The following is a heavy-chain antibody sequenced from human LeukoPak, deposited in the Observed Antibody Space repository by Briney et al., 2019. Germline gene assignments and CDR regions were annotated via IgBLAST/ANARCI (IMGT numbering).Heavy chain of an antibody. D-gene: IGHD6-19*01. CDR2: ISGSGGST. CDR1: GFTFSSYA. Sequence: GGSLRLSCAASGFTFSSYAMSWVRQAPGKGLEWVSAISGSGGSTYYADSVKGRFTISRDNSKNTLYLQMNSLRAEDTAVYYCARDTLYNIAVAGLLYAFDIWGQGTMVTVSS. J-gene: IGHJ3*02. V-gene: IGHV3-23*01. CDR3: ARDTLYNIAVAGLLYAFDI.